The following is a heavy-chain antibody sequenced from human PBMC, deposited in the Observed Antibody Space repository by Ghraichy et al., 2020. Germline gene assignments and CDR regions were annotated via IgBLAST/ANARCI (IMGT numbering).Heavy chain of an antibody. J-gene: IGHJ4*02. CDR2: LRQDGGDK. D-gene: IGHD2-15*01. V-gene: IGHV3-7*01. Sequence: LSLTCAVSGFTFSDSWMSWVRQAPGKGLEWVANLRQDGGDKYYVDSVKGRFTIFRDNARNSLYLQMNSLRAEDTAVYYCARVSPVLLPGYWGQGTLVTVSS. CDR1: GFTFSDSW. CDR3: ARVSPVLLPGY.